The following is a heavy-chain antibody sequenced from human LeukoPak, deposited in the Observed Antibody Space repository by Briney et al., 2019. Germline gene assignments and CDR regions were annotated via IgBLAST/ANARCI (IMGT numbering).Heavy chain of an antibody. V-gene: IGHV1-69*05. CDR3: ARDPSLRGNAFDI. D-gene: IGHD3-10*01. J-gene: IGHJ3*02. Sequence: SVKVSCRASGGTFSSYAISWVRQAPGQGLEWMGRIIPIFGTANYAQKFQGRVTITTDESTSTAYMELSSLRSEDTAVYYCARDPSLRGNAFDIWGQGTMVTVSS. CDR1: GGTFSSYA. CDR2: IIPIFGTA.